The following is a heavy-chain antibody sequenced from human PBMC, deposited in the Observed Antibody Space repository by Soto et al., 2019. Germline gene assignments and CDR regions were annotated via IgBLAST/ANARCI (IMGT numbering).Heavy chain of an antibody. V-gene: IGHV3-7*01. CDR2: INQDGSER. D-gene: IGHD2-8*01. CDR3: ARAGVLMVYASGWFDP. J-gene: IGHJ5*02. Sequence: QPGGSLRLSCAGSGLTFRNDWLSWVRQAPGKGLEWVANINQDGSERYYVDSVRGRFTISRDNVENSLYLQLNSLRPEDTAVYYCARAGVLMVYASGWFDPWGQGTLVTVSS. CDR1: GLTFRNDW.